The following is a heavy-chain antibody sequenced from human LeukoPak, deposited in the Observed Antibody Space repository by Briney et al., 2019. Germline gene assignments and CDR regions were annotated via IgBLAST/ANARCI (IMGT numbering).Heavy chain of an antibody. CDR1: GFTFSDHY. CDR3: AGGARGYEVVVGATNY. CDR2: IYSGGST. J-gene: IGHJ4*02. V-gene: IGHV3-53*01. D-gene: IGHD1-26*01. Sequence: GGSLRLSCAASGFTFSDHYMDWVRQAPGKGLEWVSVIYSGGSTYYADSVKGRFTISRDNSKNTPYLQMNSLRAVDTAVYYCAGGARGYEVVVGATNYWGQGTLVTVSS.